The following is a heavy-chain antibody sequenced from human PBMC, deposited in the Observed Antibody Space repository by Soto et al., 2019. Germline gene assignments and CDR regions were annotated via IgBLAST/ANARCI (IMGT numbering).Heavy chain of an antibody. CDR1: GGSISSGGYY. V-gene: IGHV4-31*03. CDR3: GRGSGSYYDFSYYYYGMDV. D-gene: IGHD3-10*01. CDR2: IYYSGST. Sequence: QVQLQESGTGLVKPSQTLSLTCTVSGGSISSGGYYWSWIRQHPGKGLEWIGYIYYSGSTYYNPSHKCRVNISVDTSKNQFSLKLSYVADADTAVYYCGRGSGSYYDFSYYYYGMDVCGQGNKVTVSS. J-gene: IGHJ6*02.